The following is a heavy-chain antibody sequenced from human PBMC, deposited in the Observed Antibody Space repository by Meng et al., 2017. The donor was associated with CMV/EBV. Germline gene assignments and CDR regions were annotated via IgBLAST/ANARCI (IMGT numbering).Heavy chain of an antibody. D-gene: IGHD2-2*01. V-gene: IGHV3-48*03. J-gene: IGHJ4*02. Sequence: GESLRLSCTASGFTFNTYEMNWVRQAPGKGLEWVSYISSNGNTIFYADFVKGRFTVSRDNPKNSLYLQMNSLRADDTAVYYCARWYCSTTSCLFDYWGQGALVTSPQ. CDR1: GFTFNTYE. CDR2: ISSNGNTI. CDR3: ARWYCSTTSCLFDY.